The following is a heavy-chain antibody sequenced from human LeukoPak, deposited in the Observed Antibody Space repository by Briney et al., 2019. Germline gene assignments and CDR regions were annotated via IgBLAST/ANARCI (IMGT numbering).Heavy chain of an antibody. Sequence: QLGGSLRLTCAASGLTVSSNYMTWVRQAPGKGLQWVSIIRSDSGTDYADSVKGRFTISRDNSKNTLYLQMNSLRAEDTAVYYCAKALVDCSSTGCYKGPKGGEYYYMDVWGKGTTVTVSS. D-gene: IGHD2-2*02. CDR3: AKALVDCSSTGCYKGPKGGEYYYMDV. CDR2: IRSDSGT. CDR1: GLTVSSNY. V-gene: IGHV3-53*01. J-gene: IGHJ6*03.